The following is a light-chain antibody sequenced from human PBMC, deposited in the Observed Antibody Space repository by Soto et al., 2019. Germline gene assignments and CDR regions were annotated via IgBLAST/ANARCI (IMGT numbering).Light chain of an antibody. V-gene: IGKV1-5*03. Sequence: DGIASTSRASQTISSWLAWYQQKPGKAPKLLIYKASTLKSGVPSRFSGSESGTEYTLTITAVPLYRFTTDPSQQYDSYSTFGQGTKVDIK. CDR2: KAS. CDR1: QTISSW. J-gene: IGKJ1*01. CDR3: QQYDSYST.